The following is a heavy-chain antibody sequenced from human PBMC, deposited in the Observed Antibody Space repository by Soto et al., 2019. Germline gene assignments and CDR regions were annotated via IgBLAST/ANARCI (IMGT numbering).Heavy chain of an antibody. CDR1: GGSISSYY. CDR2: IYYSGST. CDR3: ARDLSSPGWFDP. D-gene: IGHD7-27*01. Sequence: SETLSLTCTVSGGSISSYYWSWIRQPPGKGLEWIGYIYYSGSTNYNPSLKSRVTISVDTSKNQFSLKLSSVTAADTAVYYCARDLSSPGWFDPWGQGTLVTVSS. V-gene: IGHV4-59*01. J-gene: IGHJ5*02.